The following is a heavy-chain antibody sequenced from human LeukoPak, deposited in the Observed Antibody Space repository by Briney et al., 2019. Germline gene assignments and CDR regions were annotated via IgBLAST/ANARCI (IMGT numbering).Heavy chain of an antibody. CDR1: GFTFSSYS. CDR2: ISSSSSYI. Sequence: GGSLRLSCAASGFTFSSYSMNWVRQAPGKGLEWVSSISSSSSYIYYADSVKGRFTISRDNAKNPLYLQMNSLRAEDTAVYYCATVGSKYYYDSSGYPAPDYWGQGTLVTVSS. J-gene: IGHJ4*02. CDR3: ATVGSKYYYDSSGYPAPDY. D-gene: IGHD3-22*01. V-gene: IGHV3-21*01.